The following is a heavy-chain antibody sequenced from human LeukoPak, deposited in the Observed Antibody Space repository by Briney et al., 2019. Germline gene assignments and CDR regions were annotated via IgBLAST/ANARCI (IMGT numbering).Heavy chain of an antibody. Sequence: GGSLRLSCAASGFIFSSYAMHWVRQAPGKGLEGVAIISSEGSSKYYADSVKGRFTIARDNSKNTLYLQMNSLRIEDTGVYYCAREVATLTDGFDIWGQGTMVTVSP. CDR3: AREVATLTDGFDI. D-gene: IGHD5-12*01. CDR2: ISSEGSSK. J-gene: IGHJ3*02. V-gene: IGHV3-30*04. CDR1: GFIFSSYA.